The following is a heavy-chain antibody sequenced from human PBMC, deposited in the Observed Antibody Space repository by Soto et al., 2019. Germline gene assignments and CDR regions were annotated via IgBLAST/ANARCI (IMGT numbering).Heavy chain of an antibody. V-gene: IGHV5-10-1*01. CDR2: IDPIDSKT. J-gene: IGHJ6*02. CDR3: ARRIAAASGYYYYAFDV. Sequence: PGESLKISCKGSGYNFDTHWINWVRQTPGKGLEWMGRIDPIDSKTKYSPSLEGHITISVDKSISTTYLQWSSLKASDTAIYYCARRIAAASGYYYYAFDVWGQGTAVTVSS. CDR1: GYNFDTHW. D-gene: IGHD6-13*01.